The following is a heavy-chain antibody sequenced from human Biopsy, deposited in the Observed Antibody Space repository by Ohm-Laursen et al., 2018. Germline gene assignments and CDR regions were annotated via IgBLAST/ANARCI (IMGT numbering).Heavy chain of an antibody. CDR3: ARGSPRRVSIFEASIYWFDT. J-gene: IGHJ5*02. V-gene: IGHV1-8*01. Sequence: SVKVSCKASGYSFTTYDVNWVRQARGQGLEWMGWMIPNSGKTGYAQRFQGRVTLTMNTSIGTAYMELSGLRSEDTAVYYCARGSPRRVSIFEASIYWFDTWGQGTLVTVSS. D-gene: IGHD6-6*01. CDR2: MIPNSGKT. CDR1: GYSFTTYD.